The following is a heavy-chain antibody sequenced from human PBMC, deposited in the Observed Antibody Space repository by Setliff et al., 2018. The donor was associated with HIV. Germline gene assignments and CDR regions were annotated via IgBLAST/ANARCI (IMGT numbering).Heavy chain of an antibody. CDR3: ARDLKSGSYSPGAFDI. D-gene: IGHD3-10*01. J-gene: IGHJ3*02. V-gene: IGHV4-4*02. CDR2: IYHSGST. CDR1: GGSISSSNW. Sequence: PSVTLSLTCAVSGGSISSSNWWSWVRQPPGKGLEWIGEIYHSGSTNYNPSLKSRVTISVDKSKNQFSLNLSSVTAADTAVYYCARDLKSGSYSPGAFDIWGQGTMVTVSS.